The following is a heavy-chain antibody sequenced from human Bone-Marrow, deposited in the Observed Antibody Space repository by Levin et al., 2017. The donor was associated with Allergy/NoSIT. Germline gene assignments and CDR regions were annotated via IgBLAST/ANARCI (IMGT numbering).Heavy chain of an antibody. CDR1: GGSFSGYY. CDR2: INHSGST. V-gene: IGHV4-34*01. D-gene: IGHD3-22*01. J-gene: IGHJ4*02. CDR3: ARRGYYYDSSGYYSYYFDY. Sequence: SETLSLTCAVYGGSFSGYYWSWIRQPPGKGLEWIGEINHSGSTNYNPSLKSRVTISVDTSKNQFSLKLSSVTAADTAVYYCARRGYYYDSSGYYSYYFDYWGQGTLVTVSS.